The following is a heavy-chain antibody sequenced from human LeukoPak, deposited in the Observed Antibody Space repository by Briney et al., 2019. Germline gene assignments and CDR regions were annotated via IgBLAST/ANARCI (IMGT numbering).Heavy chain of an antibody. CDR2: ISGSGGST. CDR1: GFTFSSYA. CDR3: ARGALHVFDY. Sequence: GGSLRLSCAASGFTFSSYAMSWVRQAPGEGLEWVSAISGSGGSTYYADSVKGRFTISRDNAKNSLFLQINTLTAEDTAVYYCARGALHVFDYWGQGTPVTVSS. J-gene: IGHJ4*02. D-gene: IGHD3-10*02. V-gene: IGHV3-23*01.